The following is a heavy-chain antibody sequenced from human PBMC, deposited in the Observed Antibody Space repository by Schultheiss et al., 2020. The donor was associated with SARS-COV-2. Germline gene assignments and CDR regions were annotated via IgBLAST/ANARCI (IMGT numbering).Heavy chain of an antibody. D-gene: IGHD6-13*01. Sequence: SETLSLTCAVYGGSFSGYYWSWIRQPAGKGLEWIGRIYTSGSTNYNPSLKSRVTMSVDTSKNQFSLKLSSVTAADTAVYYCARVGGSSSWTYFDYWGQGTLVTVSS. CDR2: IYTSGST. J-gene: IGHJ4*02. V-gene: IGHV4-59*10. CDR1: GGSFSGYY. CDR3: ARVGGSSSWTYFDY.